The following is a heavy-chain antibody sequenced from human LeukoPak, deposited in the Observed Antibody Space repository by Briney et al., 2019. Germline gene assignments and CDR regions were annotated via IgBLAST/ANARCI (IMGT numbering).Heavy chain of an antibody. CDR1: GVSINSGSYY. CDR2: ISTSGST. V-gene: IGHV4-61*02. J-gene: IGHJ3*02. D-gene: IGHD2-2*01. Sequence: SQTLSLTCTVSGVSINSGSYYWSWIRQPAGKGLEWIGRISTSGSTNYSPSLKSRVTISVDTSKNQFSLKLSSVTAADTAVYYCARRGGSVVVPAAFTFDIWGQGTMVTVSS. CDR3: ARRGGSVVVPAAFTFDI.